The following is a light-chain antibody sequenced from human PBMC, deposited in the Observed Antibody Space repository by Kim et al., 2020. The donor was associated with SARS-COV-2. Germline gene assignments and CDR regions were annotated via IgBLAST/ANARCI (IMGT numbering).Light chain of an antibody. Sequence: DIVMTQSPDSLAVSLGERATINCKSSQSVLYSSNNKNYLAWYQQKPGQPPKLLIYWASTRESGVPDRFSGSGSGTDFTLTISSLQAEDVAVYHCQQYYSTPCTFGQGTKLEI. CDR2: WAS. CDR3: QQYYSTPCT. CDR1: QSVLYSSNNKNY. J-gene: IGKJ2*02. V-gene: IGKV4-1*01.